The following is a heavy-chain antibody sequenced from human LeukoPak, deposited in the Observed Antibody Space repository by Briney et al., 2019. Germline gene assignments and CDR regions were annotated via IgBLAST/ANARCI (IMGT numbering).Heavy chain of an antibody. J-gene: IGHJ4*02. CDR3: TSERIAAGGGRYYFDY. CDR2: ISSSSAYI. V-gene: IGHV3-21*01. Sequence: GGSLRLSCAASGFTFSTSGMDWVRQAPGKGLEWVSSISSSSAYIWYAESVKGRSTISRDNAKNSLYLQMNSLRAEDTAVYCCTSERIAAGGGRYYFDYWGQGTLVTVSS. D-gene: IGHD6-13*01. CDR1: GFTFSTSG.